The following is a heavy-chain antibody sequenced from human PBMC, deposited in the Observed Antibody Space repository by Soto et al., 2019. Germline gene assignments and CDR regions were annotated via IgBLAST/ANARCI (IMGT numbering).Heavy chain of an antibody. D-gene: IGHD3-22*01. CDR1: GGSISSYY. J-gene: IGHJ4*02. CDR2: IYYSGST. Sequence: SETLSLTCTVSGGSISSYYWIWIRQPPGKGLEWIGYIYYSGSTNYNPSLKSRVTISVDTSKNQFSLKLSSVTAADTAVYYCASLWDPYYYGSSGYIKDYWGQGTLVTVSS. V-gene: IGHV4-59*01. CDR3: ASLWDPYYYGSSGYIKDY.